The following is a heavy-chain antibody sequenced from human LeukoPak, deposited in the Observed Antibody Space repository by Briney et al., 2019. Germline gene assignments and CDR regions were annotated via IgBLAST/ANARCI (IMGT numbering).Heavy chain of an antibody. CDR1: RFTVSSNY. V-gene: IGHV3-66*01. J-gene: IGHJ4*02. CDR2: IYSGGST. CDR3: ARDYGGSSPFDY. D-gene: IGHD4-23*01. Sequence: PGGSLRLSCAASRFTVSSNYMTWVRQAAGKGLEWVSVIYSGGSTYYADSVKGRFTISRDNSKNTLYLQMNSLRAEDTAVYYCARDYGGSSPFDYWGQGTLVTVSS.